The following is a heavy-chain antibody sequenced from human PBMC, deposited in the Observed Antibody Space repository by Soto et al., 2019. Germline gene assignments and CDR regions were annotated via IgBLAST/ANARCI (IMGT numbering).Heavy chain of an antibody. J-gene: IGHJ4*02. CDR1: GFTFSDYY. CDR3: ARVQVLLWFGELPSVFDY. V-gene: IGHV3-11*01. D-gene: IGHD3-10*01. Sequence: GGSLRLSCAASGFTFSDYYMSWIRQSPGKGLEWVSYISSSGSTIYYADSVKGRFTISRDNAKNSLYLQMNSLRAEDTAVYYCARVQVLLWFGELPSVFDYWGQGTLVTVSS. CDR2: ISSSGSTI.